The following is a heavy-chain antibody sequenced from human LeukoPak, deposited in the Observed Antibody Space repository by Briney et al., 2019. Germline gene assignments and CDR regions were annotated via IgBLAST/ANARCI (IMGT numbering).Heavy chain of an antibody. Sequence: GGSLRLSCAASGFAVSSNHMGWVRQAPGKGLEWVLVIYSGGSTYYADSAQGRFTGSRDFSKNALYLRMNSLRVEDTAVYYCARGGSTYPFDYWGQGTLVTVTS. CDR2: IYSGGST. D-gene: IGHD3-16*01. CDR1: GFAVSSNH. V-gene: IGHV3-53*01. J-gene: IGHJ4*02. CDR3: ARGGSTYPFDY.